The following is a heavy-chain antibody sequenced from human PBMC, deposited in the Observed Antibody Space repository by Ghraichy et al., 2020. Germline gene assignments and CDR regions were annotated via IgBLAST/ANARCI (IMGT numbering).Heavy chain of an antibody. CDR3: ARYHLVVPAALNWFDP. J-gene: IGHJ5*02. Sequence: SETLSLTCAVYGGSFSGYYWSWIRHPPGKGLEWIGEINHSGSTNYNPCLKSRVTISVDTSKNQFSLKLSSVTAADQAVYYWARYHLVVPAALNWFDPWGQGTLVTVSS. CDR2: INHSGST. V-gene: IGHV4-34*01. D-gene: IGHD2-2*01. CDR1: GGSFSGYY.